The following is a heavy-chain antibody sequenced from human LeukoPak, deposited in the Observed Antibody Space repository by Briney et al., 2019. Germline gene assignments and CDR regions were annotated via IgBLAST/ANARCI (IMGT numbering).Heavy chain of an antibody. J-gene: IGHJ6*02. CDR1: GGSISSYY. D-gene: IGHD5-18*01. CDR3: AREGSYGYYYYGMDV. Sequence: SETLSLTCTVSGGSISSYYWSWIRQPAGKGLEWIGRIYTSGSTNYDPSLKSRVTMSVDTSKNQFSLKLSSVTAADTAVYYCAREGSYGYYYYGMDVWGQGTTVTVSS. V-gene: IGHV4-4*07. CDR2: IYTSGST.